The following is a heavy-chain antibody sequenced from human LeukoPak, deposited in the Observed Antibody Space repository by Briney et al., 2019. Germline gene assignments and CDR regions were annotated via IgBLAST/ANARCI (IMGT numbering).Heavy chain of an antibody. D-gene: IGHD4/OR15-4a*01. V-gene: IGHV4-30-2*01. CDR2: IYHNGRT. CDR1: GGSISSGDYY. CDR3: ASAPNYSYFDY. Sequence: SETLSLTCTVSGGSISSGDYYWSWIRQPPGKGLEWIGYIYHNGRTYHNPSLKSRVTISVDRSKNQFSLKLSSVTAADTAVYYCASAPNYSYFDYWGQGTLVTVSS. J-gene: IGHJ4*02.